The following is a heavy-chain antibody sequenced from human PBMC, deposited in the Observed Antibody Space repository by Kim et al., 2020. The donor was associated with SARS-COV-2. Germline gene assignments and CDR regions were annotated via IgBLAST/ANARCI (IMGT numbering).Heavy chain of an antibody. CDR1: GYFISSGYY. D-gene: IGHD1-20*01. CDR2: IYHSGST. CDR3: ARVDRYNWNDGDWFDP. V-gene: IGHV4-38-2*02. J-gene: IGHJ5*02. Sequence: SETLSLTCTVSGYFISSGYYWGWIRQPPGKGLEWIGSIYHSGSTYYNPSLKSRVTISGDTSKNQFSLKLSSVTAADTAVYYCARVDRYNWNDGDWFDPWGQGTLVTVSS.